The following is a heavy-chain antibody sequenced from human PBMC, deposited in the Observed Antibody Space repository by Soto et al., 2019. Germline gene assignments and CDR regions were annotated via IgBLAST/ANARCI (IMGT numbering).Heavy chain of an antibody. CDR3: VKDTAMVNPDFDY. CDR1: GFTFSSYA. D-gene: IGHD5-18*01. V-gene: IGHV3-64D*06. J-gene: IGHJ4*02. Sequence: PGGSLRLSCSASGFTFSSYAMHWVRQAPGKGLEYVSAISSNGGSTYYADSVKGRFTISRDNSKNTLYLQMGSLRAEDTAVYYCVKDTAMVNPDFDYWGQGTLVTVSS. CDR2: ISSNGGST.